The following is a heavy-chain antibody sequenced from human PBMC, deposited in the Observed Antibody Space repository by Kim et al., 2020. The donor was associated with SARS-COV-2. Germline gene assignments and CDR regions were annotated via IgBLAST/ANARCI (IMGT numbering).Heavy chain of an antibody. Sequence: GGSLRLSCAASGFTFSSYWMSWVRQAPGKGLEWVANIKQDGSEKYYVDSVKGRFTISRDNAKNSLYLQMNSLRAEDTAVYYCARDRDIVVVPAAMPLKYYYYGMDVWGQGTTVTVSS. V-gene: IGHV3-7*03. CDR3: ARDRDIVVVPAAMPLKYYYYGMDV. CDR2: IKQDGSEK. J-gene: IGHJ6*02. CDR1: GFTFSSYW. D-gene: IGHD2-2*01.